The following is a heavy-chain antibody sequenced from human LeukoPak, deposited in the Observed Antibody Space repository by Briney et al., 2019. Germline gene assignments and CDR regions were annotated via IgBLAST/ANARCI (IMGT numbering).Heavy chain of an antibody. CDR3: VRDDWPQYDYVWGSPKGY. CDR1: GFTFSTHD. Sequence: GGSLRLSCAASGFTFSTHDLNWVRQAPGKGLEWVSFISSRSSTIYYADSVKGRFTISRDNAKNSLYLQMNSLRVEDTAVYYCVRDDWPQYDYVWGSPKGYWGQGTLVTVSS. D-gene: IGHD3-16*01. CDR2: ISSRSSTI. J-gene: IGHJ4*02. V-gene: IGHV3-48*04.